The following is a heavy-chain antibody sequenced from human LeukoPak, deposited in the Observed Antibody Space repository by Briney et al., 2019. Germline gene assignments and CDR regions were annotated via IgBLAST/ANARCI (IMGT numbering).Heavy chain of an antibody. Sequence: QPGGSLRLSCAASGFTFDDYAMHWVRQAPGKGLEWVSGISWNSGSIGYADSVKGRFTISRDNAKNSLYLQMNSLRAEDTALYYCAKDSTLYYYDSSGTFDYWGQGTLVTVSS. CDR1: GFTFDDYA. D-gene: IGHD3-22*01. J-gene: IGHJ4*02. CDR3: AKDSTLYYYDSSGTFDY. V-gene: IGHV3-9*01. CDR2: ISWNSGSI.